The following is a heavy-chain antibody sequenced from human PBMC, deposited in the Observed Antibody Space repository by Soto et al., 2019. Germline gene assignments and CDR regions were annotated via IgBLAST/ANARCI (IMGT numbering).Heavy chain of an antibody. CDR2: ISYDGSNK. Sequence: GGSLRLSCAASGFTFSSYGMHWVRQAPGKGLEWVAVISYDGSNKYYADSVKGRFTISRDNSKNTLYLQMNSLRAEDTAVYYCAKGGYSYGPYYYYGMDVWGQGTTVTVSS. CDR1: GFTFSSYG. D-gene: IGHD5-18*01. CDR3: AKGGYSYGPYYYYGMDV. V-gene: IGHV3-30*18. J-gene: IGHJ6*02.